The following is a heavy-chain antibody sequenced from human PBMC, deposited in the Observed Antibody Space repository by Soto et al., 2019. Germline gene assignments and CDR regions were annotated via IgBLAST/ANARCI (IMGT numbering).Heavy chain of an antibody. Sequence: GGSVRLSCAASEFIFRMYLMSWVRQAQGKGLEWVANINQGGSEKYYADSVKGRFAISRDNTKSLLSLQMNSLRAEDTAIYYCGRGVGGVLVAGFDYWGQGALVTVSS. CDR2: INQGGSEK. CDR3: GRGVGGVLVAGFDY. D-gene: IGHD6-19*01. CDR1: EFIFRMYL. V-gene: IGHV3-7*01. J-gene: IGHJ4*02.